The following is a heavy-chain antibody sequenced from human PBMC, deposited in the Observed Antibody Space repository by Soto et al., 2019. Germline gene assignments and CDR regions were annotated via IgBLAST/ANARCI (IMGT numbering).Heavy chain of an antibody. Sequence: QITLNESGPTVVRPTETLTLTCRFSGFSLTTSGVGVGWIRQSPGKAPQWLALIYWDDDKRYSASLKSRLTITKDTSKNQVVLKVSDLDATDTATYYCAHRVLRTVFGLVTTTAIYFDFWGQGTPVAVSS. J-gene: IGHJ4*02. CDR2: IYWDDDK. V-gene: IGHV2-5*02. CDR1: GFSLTTSGVG. CDR3: AHRVLRTVFGLVTTTAIYFDF. D-gene: IGHD3-3*01.